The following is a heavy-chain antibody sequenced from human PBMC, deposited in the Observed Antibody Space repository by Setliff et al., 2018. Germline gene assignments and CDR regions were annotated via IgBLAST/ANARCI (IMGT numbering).Heavy chain of an antibody. D-gene: IGHD3-10*01. V-gene: IGHV3-74*01. Sequence: GGSLRLSCEASGFTFRSYWMHWVRQAPGEGLVWVSRMNSDGSTKNYADSVKGRFTISRDDSKTALYLQMDNMKTEDTAVYYCTTVGLRGPFGWGQGTLVTVSS. CDR2: MNSDGSTK. CDR1: GFTFRSYW. J-gene: IGHJ4*02. CDR3: TTVGLRGPFG.